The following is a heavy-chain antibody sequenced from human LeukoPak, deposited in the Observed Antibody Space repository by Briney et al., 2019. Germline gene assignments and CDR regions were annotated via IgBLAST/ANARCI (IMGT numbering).Heavy chain of an antibody. CDR1: GYTFTSYD. Sequence: ASVKVSCKASGYTFTSYDINWVRQATGQGLEWMGWMNPNSGNTGYAQKFQGRVTITRNTSISTAYMELSSLRSEDTAVYYCARGPLRYFDWLSEDYFDYWGQGTLVTVSS. V-gene: IGHV1-8*03. D-gene: IGHD3-9*01. J-gene: IGHJ4*02. CDR2: MNPNSGNT. CDR3: ARGPLRYFDWLSEDYFDY.